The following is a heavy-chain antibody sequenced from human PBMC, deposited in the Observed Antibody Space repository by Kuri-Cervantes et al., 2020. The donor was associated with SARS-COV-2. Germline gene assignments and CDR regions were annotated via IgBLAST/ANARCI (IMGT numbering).Heavy chain of an antibody. CDR3: AREAVAGPTHYYYYMDV. J-gene: IGHJ6*03. CDR2: IYTSGST. Sequence: SETLSLTCTVSGGSISSYYWSWIRQPAGKGLEWIGRIYTSGSTNYNPSLKSRVTMSVDTSKNQFSLKLSSVTAADTAVYYCAREAVAGPTHYYYYMDVWGKGTTVTVSS. D-gene: IGHD6-19*01. V-gene: IGHV4-4*07. CDR1: GGSISSYY.